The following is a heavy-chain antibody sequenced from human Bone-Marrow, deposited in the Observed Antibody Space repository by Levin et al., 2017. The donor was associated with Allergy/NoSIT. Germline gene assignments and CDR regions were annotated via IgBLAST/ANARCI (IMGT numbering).Heavy chain of an antibody. CDR2: ISYDGINT. Sequence: AGGSLRLSCAASGFSFSGYDLHWVRQAPGKGLEWVAKISYDGINTYYIDSVKGRFTVSRDTSNNTLYLQMNSLRPEDSAVYFCARGGGIPGVGGVFDFWGLGALVTVSS. CDR1: GFSFSGYD. D-gene: IGHD2-21*01. CDR3: ARGGGIPGVGGVFDF. J-gene: IGHJ4*02. V-gene: IGHV3-30*03.